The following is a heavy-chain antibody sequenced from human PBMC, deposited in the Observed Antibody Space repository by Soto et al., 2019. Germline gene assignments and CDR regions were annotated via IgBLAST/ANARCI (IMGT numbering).Heavy chain of an antibody. CDR1: GGTFNTYA. V-gene: IGHV1-69*19. CDR3: AREVPVHTAAFVY. D-gene: IGHD3-10*01. J-gene: IGHJ4*02. Sequence: QVQLVQSGAEMKKPGSSVKVSCQSSGGTFNTYAMNWVRQAPGQGPEWMGAISPMFGAANYAPEIQGRVTITADDTTGTSYMQLSSLTSEETALDFVAREVPVHTAAFVYCSQGTLVTASS. CDR2: ISPMFGAA.